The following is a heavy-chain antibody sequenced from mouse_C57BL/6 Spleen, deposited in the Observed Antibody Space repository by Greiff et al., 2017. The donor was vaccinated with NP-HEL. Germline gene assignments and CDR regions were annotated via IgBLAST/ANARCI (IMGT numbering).Heavy chain of an antibody. V-gene: IGHV1-20*01. CDR2: INPYNGDT. J-gene: IGHJ2*01. CDR3: ARDDYDVPYYFDY. Sequence: EVKLQESGPELVKPGDSVKISCKASGYSFTGYFMNWVMQSHGKSLEWIGRINPYNGDTFYNQKFKGKATLTVDKSSSTAHMELRSLTSEDSAVYYCARDDYDVPYYFDYWGQGTTLTVSS. D-gene: IGHD2-4*01. CDR1: GYSFTGYF.